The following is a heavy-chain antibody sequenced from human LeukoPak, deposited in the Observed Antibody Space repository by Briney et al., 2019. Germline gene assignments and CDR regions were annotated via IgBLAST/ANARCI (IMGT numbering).Heavy chain of an antibody. CDR3: ARVGVYYYDTKHFDY. D-gene: IGHD3-22*01. J-gene: IGHJ4*02. CDR1: GFTFSSYA. V-gene: IGHV3-30-3*01. CDR2: ISYDGSNK. Sequence: GGSLRLSCAASGFTFSSYAMHWVRQAPGKGLEWVAVISYDGSNKYYADSVKGRFTISRDNSKNTLYLQMNSLRAEDTAVYYCARVGVYYYDTKHFDYWSQGTLVTVSS.